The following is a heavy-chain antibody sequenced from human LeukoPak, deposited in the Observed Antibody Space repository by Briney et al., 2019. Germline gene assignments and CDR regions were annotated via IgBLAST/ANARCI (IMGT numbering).Heavy chain of an antibody. D-gene: IGHD5-24*01. V-gene: IGHV3-23*01. Sequence: GGSLRLSCAASGFTFNTYAMTWLRQAPGKGLEWVSAIGSRADTTDYADSVKGRFTISRDNSKNMLYLQMNGLRAEETAVYYCVKRDRGTFDYWGQGTLVTVSS. CDR2: IGSRADTT. J-gene: IGHJ4*02. CDR3: VKRDRGTFDY. CDR1: GFTFNTYA.